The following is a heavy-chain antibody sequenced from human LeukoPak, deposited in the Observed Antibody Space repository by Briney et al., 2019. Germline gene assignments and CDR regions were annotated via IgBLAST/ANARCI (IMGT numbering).Heavy chain of an antibody. D-gene: IGHD2-15*01. CDR1: GGSISSYY. CDR3: ARARDIVVVVAAYFDY. J-gene: IGHJ4*02. Sequence: SETLSLTCTVSGGSISSYYWSWIRQPPGKGLGWIGYIYYSGSTNYNPSLKSRVTISVDTSKNQFSLKLSSVTAADTAVYYCARARDIVVVVAAYFDYWGQGTLVTVSS. V-gene: IGHV4-59*12. CDR2: IYYSGST.